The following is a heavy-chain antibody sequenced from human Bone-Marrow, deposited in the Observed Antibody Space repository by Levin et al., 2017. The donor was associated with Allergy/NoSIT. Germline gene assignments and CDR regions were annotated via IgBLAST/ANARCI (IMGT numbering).Heavy chain of an antibody. CDR3: AIIRPAGGRGGGS. V-gene: IGHV3-23*01. CDR2: ISGNGDGT. J-gene: IGHJ5*02. D-gene: IGHD6-25*01. CDR1: GFTFRSYI. Sequence: GESLKISCAGSGFTFRSYIMNWVRQAPGKGLEWVSGISGNGDGTFYADSVKGRFTISRDNSRNTLYLQMNALRVEDTAEYYCAIIRPAGGRGGGSWGQGTLVTVSS.